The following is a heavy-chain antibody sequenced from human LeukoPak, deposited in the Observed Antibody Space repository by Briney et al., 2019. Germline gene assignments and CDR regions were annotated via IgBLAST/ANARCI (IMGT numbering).Heavy chain of an antibody. CDR3: ERGIAVAGNFDY. Sequence: SQTLSLTCAISGDSVSSNSAAWNWIRQSPSRGLEWLGRTYYRSKWYNDYAVSVKSRITINQGTSKNQFSLQLNSVTPEDTAVYYCERGIAVAGNFDYWGQGTLVTVSS. CDR2: TYYRSKWYN. CDR1: GDSVSSNSAA. V-gene: IGHV6-1*01. J-gene: IGHJ4*02. D-gene: IGHD6-19*01.